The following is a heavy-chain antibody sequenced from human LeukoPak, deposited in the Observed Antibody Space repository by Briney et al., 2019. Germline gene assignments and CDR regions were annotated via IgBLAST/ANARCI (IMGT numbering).Heavy chain of an antibody. V-gene: IGHV3-30*18. CDR1: GFTFSSYG. D-gene: IGHD3-3*01. Sequence: GRSLRLSCAASGFTFSSYGMHWVRQAPGKGLEWVAVISYDGSNKHYADSVKGRFTISRDNSKNTLYLQMNSLRAEDTAVYYCAKERGYDFWSGYYNRYYYGMDVWGQGTTVTVSS. J-gene: IGHJ6*02. CDR2: ISYDGSNK. CDR3: AKERGYDFWSGYYNRYYYGMDV.